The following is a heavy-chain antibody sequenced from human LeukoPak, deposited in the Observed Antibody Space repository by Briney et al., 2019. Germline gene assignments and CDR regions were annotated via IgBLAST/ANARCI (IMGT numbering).Heavy chain of an antibody. V-gene: IGHV4-59*01. J-gene: IGHJ6*01. CDR3: ARVDGYNLTGGYYYYYGMDV. Sequence: PPETHSLTCTVSGGSISSYYWSWIRQPPGKGLEWIGYIYYSGSTNYNPSLKSRVTISVDTSKNQFSLKLSSVTAADTAVYYCARVDGYNLTGGYYYYYGMDVWGEGTTLPVSS. CDR2: IYYSGST. CDR1: GGSISSYY. D-gene: IGHD5-24*01.